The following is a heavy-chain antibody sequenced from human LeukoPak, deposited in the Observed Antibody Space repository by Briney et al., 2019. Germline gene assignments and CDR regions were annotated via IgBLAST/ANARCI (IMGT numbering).Heavy chain of an antibody. CDR1: GYTFTNYA. V-gene: IGHV1-18*01. D-gene: IGHD3-22*01. CDR2: ISAYNGNT. J-gene: IGHJ5*02. Sequence: GASVKVSCKASGYTFTNYAISWVRQAPGQGLEWMGWISAYNGNTNYAQNLQGRVTMTTDTSTSTAYMELRSLGSDDTAVYYCARDFHKGGNYYDSSGYHTFDPWGQGTLVTVSS. CDR3: ARDFHKGGNYYDSSGYHTFDP.